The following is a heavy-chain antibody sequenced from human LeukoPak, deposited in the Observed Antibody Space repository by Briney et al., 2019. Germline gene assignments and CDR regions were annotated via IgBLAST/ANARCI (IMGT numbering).Heavy chain of an antibody. CDR2: ISVYDGNT. CDR3: ARDPQQLVGATGGGFGY. Sequence: ASVKVSCKASGYTFTSYGISWVRQAPGQGLEWMGWISVYDGNTNYAQKLQGRLTMTTDTSTNTAYMDLRSLRSDDTAVYYCARDPQQLVGATGGGFGYWGQGTLVTVSS. D-gene: IGHD1-26*01. J-gene: IGHJ4*02. V-gene: IGHV1-18*01. CDR1: GYTFTSYG.